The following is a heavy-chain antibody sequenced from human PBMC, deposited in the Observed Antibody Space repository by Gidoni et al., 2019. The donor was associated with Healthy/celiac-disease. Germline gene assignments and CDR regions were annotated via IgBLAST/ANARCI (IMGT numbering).Heavy chain of an antibody. CDR1: GGSISSSSYY. Sequence: QLQLQESGPGLVKPSETLSLTCTVSGGSISSSSYYWGWIRQPPGKGLEWIGSIYYSGSTYYNPSLKSRVTISVDTSKNQFSLKLSSVTAADTAVYYCASQDRIAVAGTDAFDIWGQGTMVTVSS. D-gene: IGHD6-19*01. V-gene: IGHV4-39*01. CDR2: IYYSGST. J-gene: IGHJ3*02. CDR3: ASQDRIAVAGTDAFDI.